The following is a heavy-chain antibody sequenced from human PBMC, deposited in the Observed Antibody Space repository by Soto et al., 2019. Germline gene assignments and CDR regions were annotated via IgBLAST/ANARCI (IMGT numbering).Heavy chain of an antibody. D-gene: IGHD3-3*01. J-gene: IGHJ6*02. CDR2: INPNSGGT. CDR1: GYTFTGYY. V-gene: IGHV1-2*04. CDR3: ARNYDFWSGPTGYYGMDV. Sequence: ASVKVSCKASGYTFTGYYMHWVRQAPGQGLEWKGWINPNSGGTNYAQKFQGWVTMTRDTSISTAYMELSRLRSDDTAVYYCARNYDFWSGPTGYYGMDVWGQGTTVTVSS.